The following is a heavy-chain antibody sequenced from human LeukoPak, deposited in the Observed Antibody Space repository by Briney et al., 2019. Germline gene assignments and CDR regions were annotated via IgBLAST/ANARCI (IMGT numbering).Heavy chain of an antibody. CDR2: INPNSGGT. CDR1: GYTFTGYY. D-gene: IGHD3-10*01. CDR3: ASVYYGSGSYPRLYYYYGMDV. J-gene: IGHJ6*02. Sequence: GASVKVSCKASGYTFTGYYTHWVRQAPGQGLEWMGWINPNSGGTNYAQKFQGRVTMTRDTSISTAYMELSRLRSDDTAVYYCASVYYGSGSYPRLYYYYGMDVWGQGTTVTVSS. V-gene: IGHV1-2*02.